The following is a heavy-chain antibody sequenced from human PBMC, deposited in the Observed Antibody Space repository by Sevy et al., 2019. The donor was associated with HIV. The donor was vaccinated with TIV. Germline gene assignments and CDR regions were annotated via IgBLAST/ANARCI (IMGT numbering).Heavy chain of an antibody. CDR1: GFAFSTHA. J-gene: IGHJ4*01. CDR2: ISYEGTET. Sequence: GGSLRLSCAASGFAFSTHAMHWVRQAPGKGLEWVAVISYEGTETFYAASLEGRFTLTRDNSKNMLYLQINSLRPEDTAVYYCARDGGYSIKWYPLYWGHGTLVTVSS. CDR3: ARDGGYSIKWYPLY. D-gene: IGHD1-26*01. V-gene: IGHV3-30-3*01.